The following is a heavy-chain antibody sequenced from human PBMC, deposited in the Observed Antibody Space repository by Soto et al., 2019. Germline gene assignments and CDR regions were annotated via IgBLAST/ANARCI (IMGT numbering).Heavy chain of an antibody. J-gene: IGHJ4*02. CDR1: GGSFSGYY. CDR2: INHSGST. Sequence: QVQLQQWGAGLLKPSETLSLTCAVYGGSFSGYYWSWIRQPPGKGLEWIGEINHSGSTNYNPSLKSRVTISVDTSKNQFSLKLSSVTAADTAVYYCARVTMVRGVISHRVRKAFDYWGQGTLVTVSS. CDR3: ARVTMVRGVISHRVRKAFDY. D-gene: IGHD3-10*01. V-gene: IGHV4-34*01.